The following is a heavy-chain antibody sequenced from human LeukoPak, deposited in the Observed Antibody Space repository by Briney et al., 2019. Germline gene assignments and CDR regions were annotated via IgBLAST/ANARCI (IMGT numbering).Heavy chain of an antibody. D-gene: IGHD6-13*01. J-gene: IGHJ5*02. CDR3: AGGIAAAGDNWFDP. CDR1: GGSISSGDYY. Sequence: SDTLSLTCTVSGGSISSGDYYWSWIRQPPGKGLEWIGYIYYSGSTYYNPSLKSRVTISVDTSKNQFSLKLSSVTAADTAVYYCAGGIAAAGDNWFDPWGQGTLVTVSS. CDR2: IYYSGST. V-gene: IGHV4-30-4*02.